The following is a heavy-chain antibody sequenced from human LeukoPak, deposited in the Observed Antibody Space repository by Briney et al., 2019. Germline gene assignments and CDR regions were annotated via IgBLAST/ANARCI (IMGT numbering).Heavy chain of an antibody. V-gene: IGHV3-21*01. Sequence: GGSLRLSCAASGFTFSSYSMNWVRQAPWKGLEWVSSISSSSSYIYYADSAKGRFTISRDNAKNSLYLQMNSLRAQDTAVYYCARVGLGGWGHYGDPEYWGQGTLVTVSS. D-gene: IGHD4-17*01. CDR1: GFTFSSYS. J-gene: IGHJ4*02. CDR3: ARVGLGGWGHYGDPEY. CDR2: ISSSSSYI.